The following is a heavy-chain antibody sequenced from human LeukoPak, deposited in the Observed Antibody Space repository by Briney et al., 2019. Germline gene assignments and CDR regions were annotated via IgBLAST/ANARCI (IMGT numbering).Heavy chain of an antibody. CDR3: ARSLRVRGVPDYMDV. CDR1: GFTVSSNY. Sequence: GGSLRLSCAASGFTVSSNYMTWVRQAPGKGLEWVSVIHKNAITYYADTVKGRFTISRDNSKNMLYLQMNSLRAEDTAVYYCARSLRVRGVPDYMDVWGKGNTVTVSS. J-gene: IGHJ6*03. CDR2: IHKNAIT. V-gene: IGHV3-53*01. D-gene: IGHD3-10*02.